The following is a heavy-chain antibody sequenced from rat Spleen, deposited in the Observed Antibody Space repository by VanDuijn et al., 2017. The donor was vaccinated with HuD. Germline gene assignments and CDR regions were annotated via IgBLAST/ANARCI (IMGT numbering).Heavy chain of an antibody. D-gene: IGHD1-10*01. V-gene: IGHV5-20*01. CDR2: ISYDGDGT. CDR3: SSNNFDY. CDR1: GFTFSDNY. Sequence: EVQLVESGGGLVQPGRSLKLSCAASGFTFSDNYMAWVRQAPTKGLEWVASISYDGDGTYYRDSLKGRFTVSRDNAKNTLYLQMNSLRSADTATYYCSSNNFDYWGQGVMVTVSS. J-gene: IGHJ2*01.